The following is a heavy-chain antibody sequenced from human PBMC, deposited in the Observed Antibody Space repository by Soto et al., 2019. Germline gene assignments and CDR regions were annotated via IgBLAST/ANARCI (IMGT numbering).Heavy chain of an antibody. D-gene: IGHD1-1*01. CDR1: GGSIISSPDW. CDR3: PRLAGTPFSPY. V-gene: IGHV4-39*01. J-gene: IGHJ4*02. CDR2: IYRDGAT. Sequence: QLRLQESGPGLVKPSETLSLICTVSGGSIISSPDWWGWVRQPPGKGPEWIASIYRDGATYYNPSPTSRVPVFFTSSKTQFSLKWPSVTAPDTAIYYCPRLAGTPFSPYGGQETRVTASS.